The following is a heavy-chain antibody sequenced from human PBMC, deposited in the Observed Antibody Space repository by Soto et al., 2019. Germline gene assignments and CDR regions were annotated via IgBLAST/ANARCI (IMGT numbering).Heavy chain of an antibody. CDR1: GGSFTSYS. CDR2: INHSEIT. Sequence: SXTQSLTCTDYGGSFTSYSWTWIRQKSGKGLEWLGEINHSEITTYNPSLKSRVTISLDTSRNQFSLKVSSVTAADTAVYYCARVPGVSSGSYSRGFYFDYWVQGTLVTVSS. CDR3: ARVPGVSSGSYSRGFYFDY. J-gene: IGHJ4*02. D-gene: IGHD1-26*01. V-gene: IGHV4-34*01.